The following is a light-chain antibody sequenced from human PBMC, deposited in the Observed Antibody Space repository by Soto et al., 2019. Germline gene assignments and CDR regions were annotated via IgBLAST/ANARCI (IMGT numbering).Light chain of an antibody. J-gene: IGKJ2*01. V-gene: IGKV3-20*01. CDR2: GAS. Sequence: EIVLTQSAGTLSLSPGERATLSCRASQSVSNNYLAWYQKKPGQALRLLIYGASTRASDIPERFSGSGSGTDFTLTISRLAPEDFAVYYCQQYGSSPPYTFGQGTKLQIK. CDR3: QQYGSSPPYT. CDR1: QSVSNNY.